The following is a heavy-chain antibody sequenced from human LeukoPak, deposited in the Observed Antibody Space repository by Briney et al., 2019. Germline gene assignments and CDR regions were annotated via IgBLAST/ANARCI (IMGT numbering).Heavy chain of an antibody. J-gene: IGHJ6*02. V-gene: IGHV3-21*01. CDR3: ARDYQVFDYYYGMDV. D-gene: IGHD3-10*02. Sequence: GGSLRLSCAASGFTFSSYSMNWVRQAPGKGLEWVSSISSSSSYIYYADSVKGRFTISSDNAKNSLYLQMNSLRADDTAVYYCARDYQVFDYYYGMDVWGQGTTVTVSS. CDR2: ISSSSSYI. CDR1: GFTFSSYS.